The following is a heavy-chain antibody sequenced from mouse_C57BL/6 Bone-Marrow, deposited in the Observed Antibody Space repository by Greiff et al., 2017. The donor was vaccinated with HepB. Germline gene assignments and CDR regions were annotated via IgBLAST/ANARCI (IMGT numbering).Heavy chain of an antibody. D-gene: IGHD1-1*01. CDR1: GYTFTSYW. CDR2: IYPGSGST. V-gene: IGHV1-55*01. CDR3: ARGGKGYYGRFAY. Sequence: VQLQQPGAELVKPGASVKMSCKASGYTFTSYWITWVKQRPGQGLEWIGDIYPGSGSTNYNEKFKSKATLTVDTSSSTAFMQLSSLTSEDSAVYYCARGGKGYYGRFAYWGQGTLVTVSA. J-gene: IGHJ3*01.